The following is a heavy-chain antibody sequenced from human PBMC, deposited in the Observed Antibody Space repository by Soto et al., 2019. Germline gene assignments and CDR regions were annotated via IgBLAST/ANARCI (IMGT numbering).Heavy chain of an antibody. V-gene: IGHV4-4*07. Sequence: SETLSLTCTVSGGSISSYYWSWIRQPAGKGLEWIGRIYTSGSTNYNPSLKSRVTMPVDTSKNQFSLKLSSVTAADTAVYYCAGGSEVRGGYYYYGMDVWGQGTTVTVSS. CDR3: AGGSEVRGGYYYYGMDV. J-gene: IGHJ6*02. CDR1: GGSISSYY. D-gene: IGHD3-10*01. CDR2: IYTSGST.